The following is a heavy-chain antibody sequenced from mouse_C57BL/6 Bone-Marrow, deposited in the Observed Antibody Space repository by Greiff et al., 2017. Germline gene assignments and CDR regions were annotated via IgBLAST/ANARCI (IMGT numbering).Heavy chain of an antibody. CDR3: ARHEWDYYGSFSWFAY. D-gene: IGHD1-1*01. CDR2: FYPGSGSI. V-gene: IGHV1-62-2*01. Sequence: QVHVKQSGAELVKPGASVKLSCKASGYTFTEYTIHWVKQRSGQGLEWIGWFYPGSGSIKYNEKFKDKATLTADKSSSTVYMELSRLTSEDSAVYCCARHEWDYYGSFSWFAYWGQGTLVTVSA. J-gene: IGHJ3*01. CDR1: GYTFTEYT.